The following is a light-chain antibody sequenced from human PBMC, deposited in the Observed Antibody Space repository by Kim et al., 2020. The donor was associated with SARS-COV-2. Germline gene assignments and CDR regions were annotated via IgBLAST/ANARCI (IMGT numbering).Light chain of an antibody. Sequence: VSVSPGQTASITCSGNRLGDKFASWYQQKPGQSPILVMYQDNRRPSGIPERFDCSNSGNTATLTISETQTVDEADYYCQAWDTTVLFGGGTQLTVL. CDR1: RLGDKF. CDR2: QDN. CDR3: QAWDTTVL. J-gene: IGLJ2*01. V-gene: IGLV3-1*01.